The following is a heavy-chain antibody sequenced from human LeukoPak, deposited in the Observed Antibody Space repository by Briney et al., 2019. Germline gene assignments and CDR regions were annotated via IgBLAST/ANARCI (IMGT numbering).Heavy chain of an antibody. CDR2: IYHSGST. Sequence: SETLSLTCTVSGGSISSGGYYWSWIRQPPGKGLEWIGYIYHSGSTYYNPSLKSRVTISVDRSKNQFSLKLSSVTAADTAVYYCASQTGGELGHDAFDIWGQETMVTVSS. CDR1: GGSISSGGYY. D-gene: IGHD3-16*01. V-gene: IGHV4-30-2*01. CDR3: ASQTGGELGHDAFDI. J-gene: IGHJ3*02.